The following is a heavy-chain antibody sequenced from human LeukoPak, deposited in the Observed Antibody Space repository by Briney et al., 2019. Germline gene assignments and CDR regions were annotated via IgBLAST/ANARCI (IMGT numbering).Heavy chain of an antibody. CDR2: MSSSGSTI. J-gene: IGHJ6*03. Sequence: PGGSLRLSCAASGLIFSDYYMSWIRQAPGKGLEWVSYMSSSGSTIYSADSVKGRFSISRDNAKNSLYLQMNSLRAEDTAVYYCARSRGPYYYGSGSSYYMDVWGKGTTVTVSS. CDR1: GLIFSDYY. D-gene: IGHD3-10*01. CDR3: ARSRGPYYYGSGSSYYMDV. V-gene: IGHV3-11*04.